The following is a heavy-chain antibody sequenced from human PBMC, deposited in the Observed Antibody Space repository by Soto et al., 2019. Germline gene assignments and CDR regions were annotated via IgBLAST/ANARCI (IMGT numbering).Heavy chain of an antibody. V-gene: IGHV1-24*01. Sequence: GASVKVSCKVSGYTLTELSMHWVRQAPGKGLEWMGGFDPEDGETIYAQKFQGRVTITADESTSTAYMELSSLRSEDTAVYYCARVRIVVVPAAIEYYGMDVWGQGTTVTVSS. J-gene: IGHJ6*02. D-gene: IGHD2-2*01. CDR2: FDPEDGET. CDR3: ARVRIVVVPAAIEYYGMDV. CDR1: GYTLTELS.